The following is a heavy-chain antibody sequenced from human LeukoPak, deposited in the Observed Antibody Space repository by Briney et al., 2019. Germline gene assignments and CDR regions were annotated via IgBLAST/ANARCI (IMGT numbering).Heavy chain of an antibody. CDR2: LYSGGST. CDR1: GFTVSSNY. D-gene: IGHD3-9*01. CDR3: ARDLETDISDAFDI. Sequence: PGGSLRLSCAASGFTVSSNYMSWVRQAPGKGLEWVSVLYSGGSTYYADSVKGRFTISRDNSKNTLYLQMNSLSAEDTAVYYCARDLETDISDAFDIWGQGTMVTVSS. J-gene: IGHJ3*02. V-gene: IGHV3-66*01.